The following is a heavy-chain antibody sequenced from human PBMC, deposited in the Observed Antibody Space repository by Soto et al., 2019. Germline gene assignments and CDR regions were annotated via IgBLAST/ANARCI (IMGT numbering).Heavy chain of an antibody. J-gene: IGHJ6*02. V-gene: IGHV3-49*03. D-gene: IGHD5-18*01. CDR2: IRSKAYGGTT. Sequence: GESLKISCTASGFTFGDYAMSWLRQAPGKGLGWVGFIRSKAYGGTTQYAASVKGRFTISRDDSKITAYLQMNSLKTEDTAVYYCSQTPRFYSSLLTSYGMDVWGQGTTVTVSS. CDR3: SQTPRFYSSLLTSYGMDV. CDR1: GFTFGDYA.